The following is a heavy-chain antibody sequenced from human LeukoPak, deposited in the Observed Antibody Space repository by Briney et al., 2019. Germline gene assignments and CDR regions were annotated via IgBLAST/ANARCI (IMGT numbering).Heavy chain of an antibody. Sequence: PGGSLRLSCAASGFTFSSSAMSWVRQAPGKGLEWVSGISASGGTTYQADSSTYYADSVKGRFTISRDNSKNTMSLQMNSLRPEDTAVYYCAKGQLWLGERDCMDVWGKGTTVTVSS. D-gene: IGHD3-10*01. CDR1: GFTFSSSA. CDR2: ISASGGTTYQADSST. CDR3: AKGQLWLGERDCMDV. J-gene: IGHJ6*03. V-gene: IGHV3-23*01.